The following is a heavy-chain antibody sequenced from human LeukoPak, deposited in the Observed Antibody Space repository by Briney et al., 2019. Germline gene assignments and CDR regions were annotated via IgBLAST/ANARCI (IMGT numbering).Heavy chain of an antibody. V-gene: IGHV3-48*01. CDR1: GFTFSSYS. D-gene: IGHD5/OR15-5a*01. Sequence: PGGSLRLYCAASGFTFSSYSMNWLRQAPGKGLEWVSYISASTGIIYYADSVKGRFTISRDDAKNSLYLQMKSLRAEDTAVYYCARVVYRPPPHNNFDPWGQGTLVTVSS. CDR2: ISASTGII. J-gene: IGHJ5*02. CDR3: ARVVYRPPPHNNFDP.